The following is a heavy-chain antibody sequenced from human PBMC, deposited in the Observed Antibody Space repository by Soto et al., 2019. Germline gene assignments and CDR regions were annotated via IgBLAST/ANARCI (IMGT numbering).Heavy chain of an antibody. V-gene: IGHV3-7*05. CDR2: IKQDGSEK. D-gene: IGHD3-16*02. Sequence: GGSLRLSCAASGFTFSSYWMSWVRQAPGKGLEWVANIKQDGSEKYYVDSVKGRFTISRDNAKNSLYLQMNSLRAEDTAVYYCASDDYVWGSYRYRYWGQGTLVTVSS. J-gene: IGHJ4*02. CDR3: ASDDYVWGSYRYRY. CDR1: GFTFSSYW.